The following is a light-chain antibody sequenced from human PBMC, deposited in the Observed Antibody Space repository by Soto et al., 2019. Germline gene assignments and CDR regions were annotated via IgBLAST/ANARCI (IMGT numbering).Light chain of an antibody. CDR3: SSYAGSNNFV. V-gene: IGLV2-8*01. CDR2: EVS. J-gene: IGLJ1*01. Sequence: SVRKHAHPASGAPGVSVTISCTGNNSAVGGYNYVSWYQQHPGKAPKLMIYEVSKRPSGVPDRFSGSKSGNTASLTVSGLQAEDEADYYCSSYAGSNNFVFGTGTKVTVL. CDR1: NSAVGGYNY.